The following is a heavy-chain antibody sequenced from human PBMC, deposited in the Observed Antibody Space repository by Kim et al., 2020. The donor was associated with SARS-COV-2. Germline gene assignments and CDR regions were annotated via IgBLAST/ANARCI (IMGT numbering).Heavy chain of an antibody. V-gene: IGHV3-21*01. CDR2: SSYI. CDR3: ARDGALPH. Sequence: SSYIYYADSVKGRFTISRDNAKNSLYLQMNSLRAEDTAVYYCARDGALPHWGQGTLVTVSS. D-gene: IGHD2-15*01. J-gene: IGHJ1*01.